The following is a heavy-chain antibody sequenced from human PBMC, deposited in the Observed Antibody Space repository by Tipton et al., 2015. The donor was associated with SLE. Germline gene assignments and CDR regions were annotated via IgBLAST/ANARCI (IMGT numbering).Heavy chain of an antibody. Sequence: TLSLTCAVSGVSISSDYYWSWIRQPPGKGLEWIGEINHSGSTNYDPSLKSRVTISVDTSKNQFSLKLSSVTAADTAVYYCARGISSGWWNYWGQGNLVTVSS. V-gene: IGHV4-34*01. CDR2: INHSGST. D-gene: IGHD6-19*01. J-gene: IGHJ4*02. CDR3: ARGISSGWWNY. CDR1: GVSISSDYY.